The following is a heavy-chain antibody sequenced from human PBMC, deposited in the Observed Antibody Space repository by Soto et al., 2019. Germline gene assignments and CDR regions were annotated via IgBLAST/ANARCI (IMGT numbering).Heavy chain of an antibody. Sequence: QVQLVQSGAEVKKPGSSVKVSCKASGGTFSSYTISWVRQAPGQGLEWMGRIIPILGIANYAQKFQGRVTITADKSTSTAYMELSSLRSEDTAVYYCASNNYSSGYSEYFQHWGQGTLVTVSS. CDR1: GGTFSSYT. D-gene: IGHD3-22*01. V-gene: IGHV1-69*02. CDR3: ASNNYSSGYSEYFQH. J-gene: IGHJ1*01. CDR2: IIPILGIA.